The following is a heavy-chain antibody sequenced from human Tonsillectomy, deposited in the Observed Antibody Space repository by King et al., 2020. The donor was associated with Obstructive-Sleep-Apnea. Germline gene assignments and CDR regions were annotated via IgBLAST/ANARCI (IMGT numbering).Heavy chain of an antibody. CDR2: IYHSGTT. CDR3: ARQSGILTGSSTDH. V-gene: IGHV4-31*03. J-gene: IGHJ4*02. Sequence: QLQESGPGLVKPSQTLSLTCTVSGDSIRSGGYYWSWIRQHPGKGLEWIGYIYHSGTTYYNPSLKSRVIMSVDTSGNQFSLKLSSLTAADTALYYCARQSGILTGSSTDHWGQGTLVTVSS. D-gene: IGHD3-9*01. CDR1: GDSIRSGGYY.